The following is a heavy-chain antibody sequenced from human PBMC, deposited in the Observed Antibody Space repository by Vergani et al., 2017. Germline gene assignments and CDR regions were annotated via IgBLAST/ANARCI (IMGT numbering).Heavy chain of an antibody. CDR3: ARESYDDETGYMPSFEY. CDR2: IYTSGAT. Sequence: QVQLQESGPGLVKPSQTLSLTCTVSGGSFSTGGQSWTWLRQSAGKGLEWIGRIYTSGATNYNPSLRSRAIMSVDASKKQFSLKLTSVTAADTAMYYCARESYDDETGYMPSFEYWGQGALVTVSS. CDR1: GGSFSTGGQS. J-gene: IGHJ4*02. D-gene: IGHD3-9*01. V-gene: IGHV4-61*02.